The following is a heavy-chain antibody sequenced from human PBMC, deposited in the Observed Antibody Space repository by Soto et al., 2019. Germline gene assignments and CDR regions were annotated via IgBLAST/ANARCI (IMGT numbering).Heavy chain of an antibody. CDR2: INPSGGST. CDR3: AGFGLGGGFDY. J-gene: IGHJ4*01. D-gene: IGHD3-10*01. V-gene: IGHV1-46*01. CDR1: GYTFTSYY. Sequence: ALVKVSCKASGYTFTSYYMHWVRQAPGQGLEWMGIINPSGGSTSYAQKFQGRVTMTRDTSTSTVYMELSSRRSEDTAVYYCAGFGLGGGFDYWGHGTLVTVSS.